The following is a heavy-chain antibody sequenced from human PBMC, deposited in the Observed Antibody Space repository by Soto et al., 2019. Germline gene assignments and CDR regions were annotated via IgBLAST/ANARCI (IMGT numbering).Heavy chain of an antibody. CDR2: ISYDGSNK. CDR3: AKDGSSGWYIDY. D-gene: IGHD6-19*01. CDR1: GFTFSSYG. V-gene: IGHV3-30*18. J-gene: IGHJ4*02. Sequence: QVQLVESGGGVVQPGRSLRLSCAASGFTFSSYGMHWVRQAPGKGLEWVAVISYDGSNKYYADSVKGRFTISRDNSKNTLYLQMNSLRAEDKAVYYCAKDGSSGWYIDYWGQGTLVTVSS.